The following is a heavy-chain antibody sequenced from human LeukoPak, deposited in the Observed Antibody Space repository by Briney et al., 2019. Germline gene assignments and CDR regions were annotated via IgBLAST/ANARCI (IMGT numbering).Heavy chain of an antibody. CDR2: IYYSGST. V-gene: IGHV4-59*01. J-gene: IGHJ3*02. CDR1: GGSISSYY. Sequence: SETLSLTCTVSGGSISSYYWSWIRQPPGKGLEWIGYIYYSGSTNYNPSLKSRVTISVDTSKNQFSLKLSSVNAADTAVYYCARRSTGGRVFDIWGQGTMVTVSS. CDR3: ARRSTGGRVFDI. D-gene: IGHD1-14*01.